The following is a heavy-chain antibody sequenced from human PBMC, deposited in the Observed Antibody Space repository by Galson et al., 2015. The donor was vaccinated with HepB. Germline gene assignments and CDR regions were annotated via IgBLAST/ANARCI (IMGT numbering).Heavy chain of an antibody. V-gene: IGHV6-1*01. Sequence: CAISGDSVSSNGVIWNWIRQSSSRGLEWLGRTYYRSEWYSDYAVSVKSRITINPDTSKNQFSLQLNSVTPEDTAVYYCARDGGGLRYFDYWGQGTLVTVSS. J-gene: IGHJ4*02. CDR1: GDSVSSNGVI. D-gene: IGHD3-16*01. CDR2: TYYRSEWYS. CDR3: ARDGGGLRYFDY.